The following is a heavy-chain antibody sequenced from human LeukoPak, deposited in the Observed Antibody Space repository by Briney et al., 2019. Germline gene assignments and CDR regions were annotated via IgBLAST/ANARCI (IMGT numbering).Heavy chain of an antibody. CDR3: AKDQYGSSYYFDY. CDR2: IRYDGSNK. D-gene: IGHD6-6*01. CDR1: GFTFSSYG. J-gene: IGHJ4*02. V-gene: IGHV3-30*02. Sequence: GGSLRLSCAASGFTFSSYGMHWVRQAPGKGLEWVAFIRYDGSNKYYTDSVKGRFTISRDNSKNTLYLQMNSLRAEDTAVYYCAKDQYGSSYYFDYWGQGTLVTVSS.